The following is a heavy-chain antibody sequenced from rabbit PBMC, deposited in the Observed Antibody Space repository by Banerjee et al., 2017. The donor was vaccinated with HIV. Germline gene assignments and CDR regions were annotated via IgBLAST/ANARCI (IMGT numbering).Heavy chain of an antibody. Sequence: QEQLVESGGGLVQPEGSLTLTCTASGFSFGSSYYMCWVRQAPGKGLEWIACISAGSSGSAYFASWAKGRFTISKTSSTTVTLQMTSLTAADTATYFCARHLWYRPGAYFNLWGQGTLVTVS. CDR3: ARHLWYRPGAYFNL. D-gene: IGHD5-1*01. CDR2: ISAGSSGSA. CDR1: GFSFGSSYY. J-gene: IGHJ4*01. V-gene: IGHV1S45*01.